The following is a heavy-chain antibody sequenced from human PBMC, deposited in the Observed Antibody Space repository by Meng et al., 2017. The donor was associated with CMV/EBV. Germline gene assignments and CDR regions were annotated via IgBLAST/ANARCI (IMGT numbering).Heavy chain of an antibody. D-gene: IGHD3-22*01. J-gene: IGHJ4*02. CDR3: ARDRYPAYDSSGYYCY. V-gene: IGHV1-46*01. CDR1: GSTFTSSY. Sequence: GSTFTSSYMHWVRQSPGQGLEWMGIINPSGGSTSYAQKFQGRVTMTRDTSTSTVYMELSSLRSEDTAVYYCARDRYPAYDSSGYYCYWGQGTLVTVSS. CDR2: INPSGGST.